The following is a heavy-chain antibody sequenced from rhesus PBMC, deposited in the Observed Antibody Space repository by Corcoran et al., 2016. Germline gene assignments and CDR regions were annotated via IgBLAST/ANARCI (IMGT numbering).Heavy chain of an antibody. CDR1: GGSFRSYW. V-gene: IGHV4-80*01. CDR3: TSPVRYRFDV. CDR2: INGHSRPT. Sequence: QVQLQESGPGLVKPSETLSLTCAVSGGSFRSYWWNWIRQSPGKGLEWIGEINGHSRPTNYHPALQIRVTISMDVSKNQFSLSLTAVTAADTAVYYCTSPVRYRFDVWGPGVLVSVSS. D-gene: IGHD4-29*01. J-gene: IGHJ5-1*01.